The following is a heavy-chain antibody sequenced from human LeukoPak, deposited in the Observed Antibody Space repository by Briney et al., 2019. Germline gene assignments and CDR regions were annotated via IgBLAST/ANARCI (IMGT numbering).Heavy chain of an antibody. Sequence: SVKVSCKASGGTFSSYAISWVRQAPGQGLEWMGGIIPIFGTANYAQKFQGRVTITADESTSTAYMELSSLRSEDTAVYYCARGRGGYSSGYFGYLFDYWGQGTLVTVSS. CDR3: ARGRGGYSSGYFGYLFDY. J-gene: IGHJ4*02. CDR1: GGTFSSYA. CDR2: IIPIFGTA. D-gene: IGHD5-18*01. V-gene: IGHV1-69*13.